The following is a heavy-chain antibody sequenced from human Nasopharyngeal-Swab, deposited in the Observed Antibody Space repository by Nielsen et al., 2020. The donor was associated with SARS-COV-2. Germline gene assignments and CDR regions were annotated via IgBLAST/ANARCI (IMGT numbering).Heavy chain of an antibody. D-gene: IGHD1-1*01. V-gene: IGHV1-2*02. Sequence: ASAKVSCKASGYTFIDHYMHWVRQAPGQALEWMGWINPNSGDPTYARKFKGRVTLTRDTSTSTAFMELSSLAADDTAVYYCAKNSDNYYFDFWGQGTLVTVSS. CDR3: AKNSDNYYFDF. CDR2: INPNSGDP. J-gene: IGHJ4*02. CDR1: GYTFIDHY.